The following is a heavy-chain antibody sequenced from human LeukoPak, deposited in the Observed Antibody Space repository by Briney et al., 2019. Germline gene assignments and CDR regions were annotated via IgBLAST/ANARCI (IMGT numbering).Heavy chain of an antibody. CDR3: ARDSSGSYHFDY. J-gene: IGHJ4*02. Sequence: PGGSLRLSCAASGFTFSSYGMHWVRQAPGKGLEWVAVIWYDGSNKYYADSVKGRFTISRDNSKNTLYLQMNSLRAEDTAVYYCARDSSGSYHFDYWGQGTLVTVSS. V-gene: IGHV3-33*01. CDR2: IWYDGSNK. D-gene: IGHD1-26*01. CDR1: GFTFSSYG.